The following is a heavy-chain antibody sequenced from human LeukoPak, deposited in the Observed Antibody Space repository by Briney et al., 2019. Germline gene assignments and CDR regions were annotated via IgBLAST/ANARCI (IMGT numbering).Heavy chain of an antibody. Sequence: GGSLRLSCAASGFTFSRYWMTWVRQAPGKGLEWVANIKEDGSKKNYVDSVKGRFTISRDNAKNSLYLQMNSLRAEDTAVYYCAKSGNYYDSSGYYGYWGQGTLVTVSS. CDR3: AKSGNYYDSSGYYGY. V-gene: IGHV3-7*03. J-gene: IGHJ4*02. CDR2: IKEDGSKK. D-gene: IGHD3-22*01. CDR1: GFTFSRYW.